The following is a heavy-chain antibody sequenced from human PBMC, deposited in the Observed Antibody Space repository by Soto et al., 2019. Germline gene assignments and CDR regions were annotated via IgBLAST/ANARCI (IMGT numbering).Heavy chain of an antibody. CDR1: GGSFSGYY. CDR2: INHSGST. J-gene: IGHJ4*02. Sequence: QVQLQQWGAGLLKPSETLSLTCAVYGGSFSGYYWSWIRQPPGKGLEWIGEINHSGSTNYNPSLKSRVTISVDTSKNQFSLKLSSVTAADTAVYYCARVTISPSLAARDEVDYWGQGTLVTVSS. D-gene: IGHD6-6*01. CDR3: ARVTISPSLAARDEVDY. V-gene: IGHV4-34*01.